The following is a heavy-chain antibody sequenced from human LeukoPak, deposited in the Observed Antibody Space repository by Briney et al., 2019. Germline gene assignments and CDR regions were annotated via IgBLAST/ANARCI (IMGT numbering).Heavy chain of an antibody. Sequence: GGSLRLSCAASGFTVSSNYMTWVRQAPGRGLEWVSVIYSGGSTYYADSVKGRFTISRDNSKNTLYLQMNSLRTEDTAVYYCARSIAVGGNFDYWGQGTLLTVSS. CDR1: GFTVSSNY. CDR3: ARSIAVGGNFDY. D-gene: IGHD6-13*01. J-gene: IGHJ4*02. CDR2: IYSGGST. V-gene: IGHV3-53*01.